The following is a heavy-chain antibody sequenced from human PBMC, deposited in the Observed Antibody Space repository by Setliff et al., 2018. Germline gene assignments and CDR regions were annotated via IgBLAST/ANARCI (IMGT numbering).Heavy chain of an antibody. CDR3: STGSDGW. CDR2: IKSKAYGGTA. D-gene: IGHD2-15*01. J-gene: IGHJ4*02. CDR1: GFGFSDAW. V-gene: IGHV3-15*01. Sequence: SLRLSCVGSGFGFSDAWMTWVRQAPGKGLEWVGHIKSKAYGGTADYATAVKGRFSISRDDSKDTVFLQMNSLKTEDTGTYYCSTGSDGWWGQGTLVTGS.